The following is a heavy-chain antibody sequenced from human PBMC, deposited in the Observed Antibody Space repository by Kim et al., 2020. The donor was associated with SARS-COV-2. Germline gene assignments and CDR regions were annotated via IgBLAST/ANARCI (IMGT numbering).Heavy chain of an antibody. Sequence: TTDYAAPVKGRFTSSRDDSNNTLYLQMNSLKTEDTAVYYCTTPYYGMDVWGQGTTVTVSS. CDR3: TTPYYGMDV. J-gene: IGHJ6*02. CDR2: TT. V-gene: IGHV3-15*01.